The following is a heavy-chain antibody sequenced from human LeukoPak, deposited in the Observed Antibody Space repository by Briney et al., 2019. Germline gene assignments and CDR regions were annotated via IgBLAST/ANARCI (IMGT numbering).Heavy chain of an antibody. CDR3: ARDLVVTAVYAFDI. Sequence: SETLSLTCTVSGGSISSYYWSWIRQPPGKGLEWIGYIYYSGSTNYNPSLKSRVTISVDTSKNQFSLKLSSVTAADTAVYYCARDLVVTAVYAFDIWGQGTMVTVSS. CDR1: GGSISSYY. V-gene: IGHV4-59*01. J-gene: IGHJ3*02. CDR2: IYYSGST. D-gene: IGHD2-21*02.